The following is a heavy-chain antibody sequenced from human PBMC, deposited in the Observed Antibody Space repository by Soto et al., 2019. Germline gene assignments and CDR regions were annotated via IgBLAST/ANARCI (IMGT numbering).Heavy chain of an antibody. V-gene: IGHV3-53*04. Sequence: EVQLVESGGGLVQPGGSLRLSCAASGFTVSSNYMSWVRQAPGKGLEWVSVIYSGGSTYYADSVKGRFTISRHNSKNTLYLQMNSLRAEETAVYYCALHDQRRVAEYSGYDRSDYWGQGTLVTVSS. D-gene: IGHD5-12*01. J-gene: IGHJ4*02. CDR1: GFTVSSNY. CDR3: ALHDQRRVAEYSGYDRSDY. CDR2: IYSGGST.